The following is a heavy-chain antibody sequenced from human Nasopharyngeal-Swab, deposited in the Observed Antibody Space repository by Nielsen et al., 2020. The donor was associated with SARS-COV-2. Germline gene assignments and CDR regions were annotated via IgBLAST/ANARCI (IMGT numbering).Heavy chain of an antibody. CDR1: GFTFSSYA. Sequence: GESLKISCAASGFTFSSYAMSWVRQAPGKGLEWVSAISGSGTTYYADSVKGRFTISRDNSKNTLSLQMNSLRPEDTAVYYCAKGDTNGANDAFDIWGQGTMVTVSS. CDR3: AKGDTNGANDAFDI. D-gene: IGHD2-8*01. CDR2: ISGSGTT. J-gene: IGHJ3*02. V-gene: IGHV3-23*01.